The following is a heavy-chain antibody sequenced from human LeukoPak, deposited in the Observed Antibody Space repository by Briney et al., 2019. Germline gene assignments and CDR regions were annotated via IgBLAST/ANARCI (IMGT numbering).Heavy chain of an antibody. CDR1: GGFISSYF. V-gene: IGHV4-4*07. J-gene: IGHJ3*02. D-gene: IGHD5-12*01. CDR2: IYDGGKT. CDR3: ARDYIVHTGVVAFDI. Sequence: SETLSLTCSVSGGFISSYFWNWIRQPAGKGLEWVGHIYDGGKTNYNPSLRGRATISVDTSSKQFSLELRSVTAADTAVYYCARDYIVHTGVVAFDIWGQGRMVTVSS.